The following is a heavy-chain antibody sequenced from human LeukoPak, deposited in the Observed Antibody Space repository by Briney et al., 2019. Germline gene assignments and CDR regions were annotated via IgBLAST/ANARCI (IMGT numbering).Heavy chain of an antibody. CDR1: GYTFTSYY. CDR2: VNPSGGTT. Sequence: GASVKVSCKASGYTFTSYYLHWMRQAPGQWLEWMGIVNPSGGTTNYAQKFQGRVTLTRDTSTSTVYMVLSSLRSEDTAVYYCARDRGGVGATFLGYGMDVWGQGTTVTVSS. D-gene: IGHD1-26*01. J-gene: IGHJ6*02. V-gene: IGHV1-46*01. CDR3: ARDRGGVGATFLGYGMDV.